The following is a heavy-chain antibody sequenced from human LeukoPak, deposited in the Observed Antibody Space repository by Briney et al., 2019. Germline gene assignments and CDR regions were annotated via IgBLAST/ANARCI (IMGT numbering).Heavy chain of an antibody. J-gene: IGHJ4*02. CDR1: GFTFSTFG. V-gene: IGHV3-23*01. Sequence: GGSLRLSCAASGFTFSTFGMSWVRQAPGKRLEWVSVISGSGGSTYYADSVKGRFTISRDNSKNTLFLQMNSLRAEDTAVYYCVGSGSYSTYNHAITLYYFYYWGQGTLVTVSS. D-gene: IGHD3-10*01. CDR2: ISGSGGST. CDR3: VGSGSYSTYNHAITLYYFYY.